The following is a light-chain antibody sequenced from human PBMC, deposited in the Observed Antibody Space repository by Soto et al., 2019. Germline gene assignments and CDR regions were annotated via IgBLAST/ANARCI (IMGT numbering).Light chain of an antibody. J-gene: IGLJ1*01. CDR2: EVT. CDR3: GSDARTDNYV. CDR1: SNDVGAYNY. V-gene: IGLV2-8*01. Sequence: QSALTQPPSASGSPGQSVTISCTGSSNDVGAYNYVSWYQQHPGKAPKLIIYEVTKRPSGVPDRFSGSKSGNTASLTVSGLQADDEADYFCGSDARTDNYVFGTGTKVTVL.